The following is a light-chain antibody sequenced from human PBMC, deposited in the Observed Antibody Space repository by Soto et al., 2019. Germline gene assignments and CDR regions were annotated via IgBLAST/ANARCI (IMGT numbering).Light chain of an antibody. CDR3: QQRSSWPPRVT. V-gene: IGKV3-11*01. CDR1: QSVGTY. Sequence: EIVLTQSPATLSLSPGERATLSCRASQSVGTYLAWYQQKPGQAPRLLIFDASNRATGIPARFSGSGSGTAFPLTISSLEPEDFAVYYCQQRSSWPPRVTFGPGTKVDIK. CDR2: DAS. J-gene: IGKJ3*01.